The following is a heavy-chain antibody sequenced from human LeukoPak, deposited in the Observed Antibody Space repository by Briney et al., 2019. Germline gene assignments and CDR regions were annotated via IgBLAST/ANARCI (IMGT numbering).Heavy chain of an antibody. V-gene: IGHV1-18*01. D-gene: IGHD2-8*01. CDR1: GYTFTSYG. CDR3: ARESHLIVPYAFDI. CDR2: ISAYNGNT. J-gene: IGHJ3*02. Sequence: GASVKVSCKASGYTFTSYGISWVRQAPGQGLEWMGWISAYNGNTNYAQKLQGRVTMTTDTSTSTAYMELRSLRSDDTAVYYCARESHLIVPYAFDIWGQGTMVTVSS.